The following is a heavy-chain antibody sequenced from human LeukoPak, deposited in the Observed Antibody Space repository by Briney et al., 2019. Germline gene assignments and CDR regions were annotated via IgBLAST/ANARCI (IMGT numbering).Heavy chain of an antibody. V-gene: IGHV4-59*01. D-gene: IGHD6-19*01. CDR2: IYHSGST. CDR3: ARVSGGWYPIDY. CDR1: GGSISSYL. Sequence: SETLSLTCTVSGGSISSYLWSWIRQPPGKGLEWIGYIYHSGSTNYNPSLKSRVTISVDTSKNQFSLNLTSVIAAGTAVYYCARVSGGWYPIDYWGQGTLVTVSS. J-gene: IGHJ4*02.